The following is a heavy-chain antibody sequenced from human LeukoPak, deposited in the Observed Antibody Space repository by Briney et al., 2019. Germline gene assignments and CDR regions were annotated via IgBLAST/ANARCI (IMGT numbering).Heavy chain of an antibody. Sequence: GGSLRLSCAASGFTFSSYAMSWVRQAPGKGLEWVSAISGSGGSTYYADSVKGRFTISRDNSKNTLYLQMHSLRAEDTAVYYCAKEGGDSSGWYGYYFDYWGQGTLVTVSS. D-gene: IGHD6-19*01. CDR2: ISGSGGST. J-gene: IGHJ4*02. V-gene: IGHV3-23*01. CDR3: AKEGGDSSGWYGYYFDY. CDR1: GFTFSSYA.